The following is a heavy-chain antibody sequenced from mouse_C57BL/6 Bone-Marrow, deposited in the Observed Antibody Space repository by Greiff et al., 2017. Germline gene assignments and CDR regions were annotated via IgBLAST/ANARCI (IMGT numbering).Heavy chain of an antibody. V-gene: IGHV1-55*01. CDR3: ARSDLGFYAMDY. CDR2: IYPGSGST. Sequence: QVQLQQPGAELVKPGASVKISCKASGYTFTGYWIDWVKQSPGQGLEWIGDIYPGSGSTKYNEKFKGKAKLTVDTSSSPAYMELSSLTSEDAAVYYCARSDLGFYAMDYWGQGTSVTVSS. J-gene: IGHJ4*01. CDR1: GYTFTGYW.